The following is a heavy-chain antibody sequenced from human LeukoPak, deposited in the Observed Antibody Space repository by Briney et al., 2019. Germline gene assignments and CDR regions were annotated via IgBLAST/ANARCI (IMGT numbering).Heavy chain of an antibody. V-gene: IGHV4-34*01. Sequence: SETLSLTCTVYGGSFSGYYWSWIRQPPGKGLAWIGEINHSGSTNYNPSLKSRVTISVDTSKNQFSLKLSSVIAADTAVYYCTRGLPKRIYNWKYVGKFNWFDPWGQGTLVTVSS. CDR3: TRGLPKRIYNWKYVGKFNWFDP. J-gene: IGHJ5*02. CDR1: GGSFSGYY. D-gene: IGHD1-7*01. CDR2: INHSGST.